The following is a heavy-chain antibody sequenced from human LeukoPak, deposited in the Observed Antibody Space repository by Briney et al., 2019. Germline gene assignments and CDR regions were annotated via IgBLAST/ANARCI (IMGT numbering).Heavy chain of an antibody. CDR2: IGGSGGST. Sequence: GGSLRLSCAASGFTFSSYAMSWVRQAPGKGLEWVSAIGGSGGSTYYADSVKGRFTISRDNSKNTLYLQMNSLRAEDTAVYYCAKAIHYDYVWGRYRNDAFDIWGQGTMVTVSS. J-gene: IGHJ3*02. D-gene: IGHD3-16*02. CDR1: GFTFSSYA. CDR3: AKAIHYDYVWGRYRNDAFDI. V-gene: IGHV3-23*01.